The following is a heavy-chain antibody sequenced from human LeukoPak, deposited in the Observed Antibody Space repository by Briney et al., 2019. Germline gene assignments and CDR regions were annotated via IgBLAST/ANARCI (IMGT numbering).Heavy chain of an antibody. D-gene: IGHD3-10*01. V-gene: IGHV1-18*01. CDR3: ATLYGSGGYFSPTRRSNNWFDP. Sequence: ASVKVSCKASGYTFTSYGISWVRQAPGQGLEWMGWISAYNGNTNYAQKFQGRVTMTEDTSTDTAYMELSSLRSEDTAVYYCATLYGSGGYFSPTRRSNNWFDPWGQGTLVTVSS. CDR1: GYTFTSYG. CDR2: ISAYNGNT. J-gene: IGHJ5*02.